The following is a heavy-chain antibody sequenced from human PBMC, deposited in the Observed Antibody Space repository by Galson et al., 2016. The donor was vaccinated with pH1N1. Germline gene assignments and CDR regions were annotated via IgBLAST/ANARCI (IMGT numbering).Heavy chain of an antibody. J-gene: IGHJ4*02. V-gene: IGHV4-31*03. Sequence: TLSLTCTVSGASISNADHYWSWIRQRPGKGLEWIGYIYYSGNTYYNPSLKSRVSISIDTSKSHFSLALSSATAADTAFYYCARSFVWPPFDSRGREPWSPSPQ. D-gene: IGHD3-9*01. CDR2: IYYSGNT. CDR3: ARSFVWPPFDS. CDR1: GASISNADHY.